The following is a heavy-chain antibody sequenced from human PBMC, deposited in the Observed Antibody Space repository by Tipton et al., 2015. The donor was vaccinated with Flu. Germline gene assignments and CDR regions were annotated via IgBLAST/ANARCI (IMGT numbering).Heavy chain of an antibody. CDR3: AKGCLLSFGY. CDR2: ISWNSGSI. CDR1: GFTFDDYA. D-gene: IGHD3-16*02. V-gene: IGHV3-9*01. J-gene: IGHJ4*01. Sequence: SLRLSCAAYGFTFDDYAMHWVRQAPGKGLEWVSGISWNSGSIGYADSVKGRFTISRDNAKNSLYLQMNSLRAEDTALYYCAKGCLLSFGYLGHGSLVPVSP.